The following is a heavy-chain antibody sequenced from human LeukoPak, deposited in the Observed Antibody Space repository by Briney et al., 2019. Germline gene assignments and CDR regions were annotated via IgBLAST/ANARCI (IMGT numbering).Heavy chain of an antibody. CDR1: GGSISSSSYY. J-gene: IGHJ4*02. CDR3: ARHLWPGSSSHFDY. Sequence: SETLSLTCTVSGGSISSSSYYWGWIRQPPGKGLEWIGTIYYSGNAYYNPSLKSRVTISVDTSKNQFSLKLSSVTAADTAVYYCARHLWPGSSSHFDYWGQGTLVTVSS. D-gene: IGHD6-6*01. V-gene: IGHV4-39*01. CDR2: IYYSGNA.